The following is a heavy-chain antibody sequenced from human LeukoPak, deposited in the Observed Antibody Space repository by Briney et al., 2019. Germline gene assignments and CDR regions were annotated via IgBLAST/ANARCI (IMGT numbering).Heavy chain of an antibody. CDR2: IYSGGST. D-gene: IGHD3-10*01. CDR1: GFTVSSNY. CDR3: ARGHIWFGESQYYFDY. V-gene: IGHV3-53*01. J-gene: IGHJ4*02. Sequence: GGSLRLSCAASGFTVSSNYMSWVRQAPGKGLEWVSVIYSGGSTYYADSVKGRFTISRDNSKNTLYLQMNSLRAEDTAVYYCARGHIWFGESQYYFDYWGQGTLVTVSS.